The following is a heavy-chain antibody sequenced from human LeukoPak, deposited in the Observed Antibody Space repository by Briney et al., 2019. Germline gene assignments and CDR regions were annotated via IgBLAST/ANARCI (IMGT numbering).Heavy chain of an antibody. D-gene: IGHD3-10*01. CDR2: ISSSSSTI. J-gene: IGHJ3*02. Sequence: PGGSLRLSCAASGFTFSSYSMNWVRQAPGKGLEWVSYISSSSSTIYYADSVKGRFTISRDNAKNSLYLQMNSLRAEDTAVYYCARDGPMVRGYLHDAFDIWGQGTMVTVSS. CDR1: GFTFSSYS. CDR3: ARDGPMVRGYLHDAFDI. V-gene: IGHV3-48*04.